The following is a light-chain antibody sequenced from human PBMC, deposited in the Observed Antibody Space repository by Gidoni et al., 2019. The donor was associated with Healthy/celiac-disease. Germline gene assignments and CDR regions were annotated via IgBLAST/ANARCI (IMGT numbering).Light chain of an antibody. CDR3: SSYTSSSTLV. V-gene: IGLV2-14*01. CDR2: DVS. Sequence: QSALTQPASVSGSPGQSITISCTGTSSDVGGYNYVSLYQQHPGKAPILMIYDVSNRPSGVSNRFSGSKSGNTASLTISGLQAEDEADYYCSSYTSSSTLVFGGGTKLTVL. J-gene: IGLJ2*01. CDR1: SSDVGGYNY.